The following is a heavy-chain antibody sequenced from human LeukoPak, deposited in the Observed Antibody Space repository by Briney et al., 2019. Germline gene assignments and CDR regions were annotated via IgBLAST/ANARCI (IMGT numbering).Heavy chain of an antibody. V-gene: IGHV4-59*01. Sequence: SETLSLTCTVSGGSISSYYWSWIRQPPGKGLEWIGYIYYSGSTNYNPSLKSRVTISVDTSKNQFSLKLSSVTAADTAVYYCARDGSGYDSFDYWGQGTLVTVSS. CDR3: ARDGSGYDSFDY. D-gene: IGHD5-12*01. CDR1: GGSISSYY. J-gene: IGHJ4*02. CDR2: IYYSGST.